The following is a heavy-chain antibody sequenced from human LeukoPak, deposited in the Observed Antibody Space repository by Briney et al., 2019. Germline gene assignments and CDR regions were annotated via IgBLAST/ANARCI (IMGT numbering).Heavy chain of an antibody. Sequence: PSETLSLTCAVYVGSFSGYHWSWIRQSPGKGLEWIGEINHSGDTNYNPSLKSRVTISSDTSKNQFSLKMASLTAADTAVYYCARQGRISAFDLRGQGNLVIVSP. J-gene: IGHJ4*02. V-gene: IGHV4-34*01. CDR2: INHSGDT. CDR3: ARQGRISAFDL. D-gene: IGHD2-15*01. CDR1: VGSFSGYH.